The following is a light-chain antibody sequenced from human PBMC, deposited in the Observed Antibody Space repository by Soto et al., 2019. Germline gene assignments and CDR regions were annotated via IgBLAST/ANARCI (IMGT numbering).Light chain of an antibody. J-gene: IGKJ1*01. Sequence: AIQMTQFPSSLSASVGDRVTVPCRASQGIRNDLGWYQQIPGKAPKILIYGTSSLQTGVPSRFRGSGSGTDFTLAVSRLQPEDFQTYYCLQDYNYPWTFGQGTKVDIK. CDR3: LQDYNYPWT. V-gene: IGKV1-6*02. CDR1: QGIRND. CDR2: GTS.